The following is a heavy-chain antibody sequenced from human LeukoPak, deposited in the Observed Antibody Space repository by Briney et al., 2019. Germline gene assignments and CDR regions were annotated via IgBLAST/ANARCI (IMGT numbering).Heavy chain of an antibody. J-gene: IGHJ4*02. V-gene: IGHV4-39*07. CDR3: ARVAAKTVDY. D-gene: IGHD2-15*01. CDR2: IYYTGTT. CDR1: GGSIGRSSYY. Sequence: KSSETLSLTCYVSGGSIGRSSYYWGWIRQPPGKGLEWIGNIYYTGTTNYNPSLKSRVTISVDTSKSQFSLKLSSVTAADTAVYYCARVAAKTVDYWGQGTLVTVSS.